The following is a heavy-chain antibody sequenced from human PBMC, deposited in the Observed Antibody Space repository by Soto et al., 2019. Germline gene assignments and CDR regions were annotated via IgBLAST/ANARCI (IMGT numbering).Heavy chain of an antibody. CDR1: GFTFSSYG. Sequence: GGSLRLSCAASGFTFSSYGMHWVRQAPGKGLEWVAVISYDGSNKYYADSVKGRFTISRDNSKNTLYLQMNSLRAEDTAVYYCAKEARSSGRGMDVWGQGTTVTVSS. CDR2: ISYDGSNK. J-gene: IGHJ6*02. D-gene: IGHD3-22*01. CDR3: AKEARSSGRGMDV. V-gene: IGHV3-30*18.